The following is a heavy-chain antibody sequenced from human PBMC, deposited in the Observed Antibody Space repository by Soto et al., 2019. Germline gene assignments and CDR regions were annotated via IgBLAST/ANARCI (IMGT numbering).Heavy chain of an antibody. V-gene: IGHV3-30*18. D-gene: IGHD6-6*01. J-gene: IGHJ6*02. CDR1: GFTFSTYG. CDR2: ISYDGSNR. Sequence: GGSLRLSCAASGFTFSTYGMHWVRQAPGKGLEWVALISYDGSNRNSADSVKGRFTISRDNSKNTLYLQMNSLRVEDTAAYYCAKDGVRSSSLYAMDVWGQGTTVTVSS. CDR3: AKDGVRSSSLYAMDV.